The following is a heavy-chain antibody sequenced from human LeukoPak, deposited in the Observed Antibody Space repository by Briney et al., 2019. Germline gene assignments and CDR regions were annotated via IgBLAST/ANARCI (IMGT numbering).Heavy chain of an antibody. Sequence: GGSLRLSCAASGLTVSDNYMSWVRQAPGKGLEWVSVIFIDGDTDYADSVKGRFTMSRDTSKNTLYPQMYSLRAEDTAVYYCTREYSPVISFPPTASYYGMDVWGQGTTVTVSS. CDR2: IFIDGDT. V-gene: IGHV3-66*01. J-gene: IGHJ6*02. CDR3: TREYSPVISFPPTASYYGMDV. D-gene: IGHD5-18*01. CDR1: GLTVSDNY.